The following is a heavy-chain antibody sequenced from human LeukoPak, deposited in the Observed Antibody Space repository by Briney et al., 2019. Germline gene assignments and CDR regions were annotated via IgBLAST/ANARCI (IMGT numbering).Heavy chain of an antibody. V-gene: IGHV1-2*02. D-gene: IGHD3-10*01. J-gene: IGHJ6*03. CDR1: GYTFTGYY. CDR3: ARGNALLWFGESRYNYYYMDV. CDR2: INPNSGGT. Sequence: ASVKVSCKASGYTFTGYYMHWVRQAPGQGLEWMGWINPNSGGTNYAQKFQGRVTMTRDTSISTAYMELSRLRSDDTAVYYCARGNALLWFGESRYNYYYMDVWGKGTTVTISS.